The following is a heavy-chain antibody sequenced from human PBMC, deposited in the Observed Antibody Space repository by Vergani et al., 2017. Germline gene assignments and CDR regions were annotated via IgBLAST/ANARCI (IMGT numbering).Heavy chain of an antibody. J-gene: IGHJ6*04. CDR2: VDPEDGET. D-gene: IGHD4-17*01. CDR1: GYTFTDHY. V-gene: IGHV1-69-2*01. CDR3: ATPQTVTTGGMEV. Sequence: VQLVQSGAEVKKTGATMKISCKVSGYTFTDHYMHWVKQAPGKGLEWIGLVDPEDGETIYAEKFKGRVTIAADTSTDTAHLELSSLRSEDTAVYYCATPQTVTTGGMEVWGKGTTVIVSS.